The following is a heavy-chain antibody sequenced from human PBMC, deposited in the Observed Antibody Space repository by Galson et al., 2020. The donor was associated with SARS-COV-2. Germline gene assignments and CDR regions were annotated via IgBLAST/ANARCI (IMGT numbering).Heavy chain of an antibody. J-gene: IGHJ6*02. D-gene: IGHD6-19*01. Sequence: GGSLRLSCGGFGFTFSSYEMNWVRQAPGKGLEWVSYISGSGDIIYYADSVRGRFTISRDNVKNSLYLQMNSLRAEDTAVYYCAREEYSDGWYAGKFYYGMEVWGQGTTVTVSS. CDR3: AREEYSDGWYAGKFYYGMEV. CDR1: GFTFSSYE. CDR2: ISGSGDII. V-gene: IGHV3-48*03.